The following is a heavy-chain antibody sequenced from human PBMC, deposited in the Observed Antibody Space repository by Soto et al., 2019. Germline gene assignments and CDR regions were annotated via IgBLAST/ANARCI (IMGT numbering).Heavy chain of an antibody. CDR1: GFTFTSSA. CDR2: IVVGSGNT. J-gene: IGHJ6*02. Sequence: SVKVSCKXSGFTFTSSAVQWVRQARGQRLEWIGWIVVGSGNTNYAQKFQERVTITRDMSTSTAYMELSSLRSEDTAVYYCARFPYSSSYYYYYGMDVWGQGTTVTVSS. V-gene: IGHV1-58*01. D-gene: IGHD6-6*01. CDR3: ARFPYSSSYYYYYGMDV.